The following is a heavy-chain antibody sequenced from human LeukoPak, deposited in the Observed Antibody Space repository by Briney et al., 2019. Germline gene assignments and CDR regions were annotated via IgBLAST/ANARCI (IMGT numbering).Heavy chain of an antibody. CDR3: ARDQGGWFDP. J-gene: IGHJ5*02. Sequence: GGSLRLSCAASGFTFSSYSMTWVRQAPGKGLEWVSSFSSSGGFTFYADSVKGRFTISRDNAKNSLYLQMNGLRAEDTAVYFCARDQGGWFDPWGQGTLVTVSS. CDR2: FSSSGGFT. D-gene: IGHD3-16*01. V-gene: IGHV3-21*01. CDR1: GFTFSSYS.